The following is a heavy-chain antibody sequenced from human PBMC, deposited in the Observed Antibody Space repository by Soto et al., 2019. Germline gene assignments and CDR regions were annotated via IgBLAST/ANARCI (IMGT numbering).Heavy chain of an antibody. D-gene: IGHD6-13*01. CDR2: MNPNSGNT. Sequence: ASVKVSCKASGYTFTSYDINWVRQATGQGLEWMGWMNPNSGNTGYAQKFQGRVTMTRNTSISTAYMELSSLRSEDTAVYYFARRYSSSTIYYYYYGMDVWGQGTTVTVSS. CDR3: ARRYSSSTIYYYYYGMDV. CDR1: GYTFTSYD. V-gene: IGHV1-8*01. J-gene: IGHJ6*02.